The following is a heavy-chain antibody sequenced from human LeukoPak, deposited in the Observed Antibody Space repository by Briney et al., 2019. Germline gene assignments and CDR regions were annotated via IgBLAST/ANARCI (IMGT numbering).Heavy chain of an antibody. CDR2: INPNSGGT. CDR1: GYTFTGYY. V-gene: IGHV1-2*02. D-gene: IGHD2-2*01. J-gene: IGHJ4*02. CDR3: ASSDRLVVPAPDY. Sequence: GASVKVSCKASGYTFTGYYMHWVRQAPGQGLEWMGWINPNSGGTNYAQKFQGRVTMTRDTSISTAHMELSRLRSDDTAVYYCASSDRLVVPAPDYWGQGTLVTVSS.